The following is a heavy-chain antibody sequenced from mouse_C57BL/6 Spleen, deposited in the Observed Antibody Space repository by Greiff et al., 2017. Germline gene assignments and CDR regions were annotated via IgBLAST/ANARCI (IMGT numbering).Heavy chain of an antibody. V-gene: IGHV1-55*01. D-gene: IGHD1-1*01. CDR3: ARSGIYYYGRYYFDY. J-gene: IGHJ2*01. CDR2: ILPGSCST. Sequence: QVQLQQPGAELVKPGASVKVSCQASGYTLTSYLVTWVKQKPGPGLEWIGDILPGSCSTNYHEKFKSKATLAVDTSPRTAYMQLSSLTSEDSAVYYCARSGIYYYGRYYFDYWGQGTTLTVSS. CDR1: GYTLTSYL.